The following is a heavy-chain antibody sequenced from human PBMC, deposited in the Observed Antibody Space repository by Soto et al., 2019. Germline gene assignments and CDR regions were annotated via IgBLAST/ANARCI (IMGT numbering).Heavy chain of an antibody. CDR1: GFTFSSYA. V-gene: IGHV3-23*01. CDR3: AQGVYYDIVVAFDI. Sequence: EVQLLESGGGLVQPGGSLRISCAASGFTFSSYAMSWVRQAPGKGLEWVSAISGSGGSTYYADSVKGRFTISRDNSKNTLYLQMNSLRAEDTAVYFCAQGVYYDIVVAFDIWGQGTMVTVSS. CDR2: ISGSGGST. D-gene: IGHD3-22*01. J-gene: IGHJ3*02.